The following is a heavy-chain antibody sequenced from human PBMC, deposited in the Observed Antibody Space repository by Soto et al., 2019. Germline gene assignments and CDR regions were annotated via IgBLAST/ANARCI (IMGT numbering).Heavy chain of an antibody. Sequence: PGGSLRLSCAASGFSFSSYGMHWVRRAPGKGLEWVAVISFDGGDKSYADSVEGRFTISRDNSKNTLYLRMNTLRAEDTAVYYCARFYDNRGYPLFDHWSQGTRVTVSS. D-gene: IGHD3-22*01. CDR1: GFSFSSYG. J-gene: IGHJ4*02. V-gene: IGHV3-33*01. CDR3: ARFYDNRGYPLFDH. CDR2: ISFDGGDK.